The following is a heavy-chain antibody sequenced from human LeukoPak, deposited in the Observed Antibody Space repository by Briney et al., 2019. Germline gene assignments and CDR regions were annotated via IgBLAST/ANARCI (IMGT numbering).Heavy chain of an antibody. CDR2: SYYSGST. CDR1: GGSISGSDYY. J-gene: IGHJ3*02. D-gene: IGHD2-15*01. CDR3: ARSRIDDAFDI. V-gene: IGHV4-30-4*01. Sequence: SETLSLTCTVSGGSISGSDYYWSWIRQPPGRGLEWIGYSYYSGSTYFNPSLKSRAAISLDTSKNHFSLRLSSVTAADTAVYYCARSRIDDAFDIWGQGTMVTVSS.